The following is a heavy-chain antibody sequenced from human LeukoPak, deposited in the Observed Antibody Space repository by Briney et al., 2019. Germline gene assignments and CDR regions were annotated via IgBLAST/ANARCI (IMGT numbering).Heavy chain of an antibody. CDR2: INHSGST. J-gene: IGHJ5*02. CDR1: GGSFSGYY. Sequence: KASETLSLTCAVYGGSFSGYYWSWIRQPPGKGLEWIGEINHSGSTNYNPSLKSRVTISVDTSKNQFSLKLSSVTAADTAVYYCARDLYDSSGYYWDWFDPWGQGTLVTVSS. CDR3: ARDLYDSSGYYWDWFDP. V-gene: IGHV4-34*01. D-gene: IGHD3-22*01.